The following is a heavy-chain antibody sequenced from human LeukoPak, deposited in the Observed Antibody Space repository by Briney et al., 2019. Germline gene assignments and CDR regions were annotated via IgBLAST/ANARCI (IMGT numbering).Heavy chain of an antibody. CDR3: VSQLGGTTFH. Sequence: PSETLSLTCTASGGSISSYYWSWIRQPPGKGLEWIGYIYYSGSTNYNPSLKSRVSISLDTSKNQFSLRLNSVTAAETAVYYCVSQLGGTTFHWGQGTLVTVSS. CDR1: GGSISSYY. CDR2: IYYSGST. J-gene: IGHJ4*02. D-gene: IGHD1/OR15-1a*01. V-gene: IGHV4-59*01.